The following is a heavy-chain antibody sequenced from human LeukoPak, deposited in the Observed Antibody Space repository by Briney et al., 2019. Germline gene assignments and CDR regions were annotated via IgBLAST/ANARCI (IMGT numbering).Heavy chain of an antibody. CDR2: IYYSGST. CDR3: ARDSGDYYDSSGYYRLNDAFDI. Sequence: SETLSLTCTVSGGSISSNYWSWIRQPPGKGLEWIGYIYYSGSTNYNPSLKSRVTISVDTSKNQFSLKLSSVTAADTAVYYCARDSGDYYDSSGYYRLNDAFDIWGQGTMVTVSS. V-gene: IGHV4-59*01. J-gene: IGHJ3*02. D-gene: IGHD3-22*01. CDR1: GGSISSNY.